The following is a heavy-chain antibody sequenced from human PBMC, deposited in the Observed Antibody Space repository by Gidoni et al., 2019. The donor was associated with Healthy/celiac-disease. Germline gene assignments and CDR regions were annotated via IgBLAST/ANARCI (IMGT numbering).Heavy chain of an antibody. J-gene: IGHJ3*02. V-gene: IGHV1-24*01. CDR1: GYTLTDLS. Sequence: QVQLVQSGAEVTKPGASVKVSCKVSGYTLTDLSMHWVRQAPGKGLEWMGGFDPEDGETIYAKKFQGRVTMTEDTSTDTAYMELSSLRSEDTAVYYCATDRRSPGGGLGIVRAFDIWGQGTMVTVSS. CDR2: FDPEDGET. CDR3: ATDRRSPGGGLGIVRAFDI. D-gene: IGHD1-26*01.